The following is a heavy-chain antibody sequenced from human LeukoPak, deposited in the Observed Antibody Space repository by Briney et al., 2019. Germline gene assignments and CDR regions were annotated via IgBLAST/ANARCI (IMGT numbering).Heavy chain of an antibody. J-gene: IGHJ4*02. CDR1: GGSISSGGYS. CDR3: ARAAAGLFDY. CDR2: IYHSGST. D-gene: IGHD6-13*01. Sequence: SETLSLTCAVSGGSISSGGYSWSWIRQPPGKGLEWIGYIYHSGSTYYNPSLKSRVTISVDRSKNQFSLKLSSVTAADTAAYYCARAAAGLFDYWGQGTLVTVSS. V-gene: IGHV4-30-2*01.